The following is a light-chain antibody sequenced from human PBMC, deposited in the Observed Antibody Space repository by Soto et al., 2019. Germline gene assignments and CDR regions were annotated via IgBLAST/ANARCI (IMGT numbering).Light chain of an antibody. V-gene: IGKV3-20*01. CDR3: QQYASSLFT. J-gene: IGKJ3*01. CDR2: GAS. CDR1: QSVSSSY. Sequence: EIVLTQSPGTLSLSPGERATLSCRASQSVSSSYLAWYQQKPGQAPRLLIYGASSRTTGIPNRFSGSGSGTDFTLTISTVEPEDFAGYYCQQYASSLFTFGPGTKVDIK.